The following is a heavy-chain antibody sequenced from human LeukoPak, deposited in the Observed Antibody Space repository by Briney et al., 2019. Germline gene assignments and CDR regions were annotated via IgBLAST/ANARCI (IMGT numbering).Heavy chain of an antibody. D-gene: IGHD4-23*01. Sequence: GGSLRLSCAASGFTFSTYSMNWVRQAPGKGLEWVSSITSPVGRIYYADSLKGRITISRDNAKSTLYLQMNSLRAEDTAVYYCARDSVTTVVSYYFDYWGQGTLVTVSS. V-gene: IGHV3-21*01. CDR1: GFTFSTYS. CDR3: ARDSVTTVVSYYFDY. CDR2: ITSPVGRI. J-gene: IGHJ4*02.